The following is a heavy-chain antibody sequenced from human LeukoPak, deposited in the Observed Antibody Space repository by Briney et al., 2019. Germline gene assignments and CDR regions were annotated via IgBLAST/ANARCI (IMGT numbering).Heavy chain of an antibody. CDR2: ISGSGGST. V-gene: IGHV3-23*01. D-gene: IGHD3-10*01. J-gene: IGHJ6*02. Sequence: GGSLRLSSAASRFTPTTYAMSWVRQAPGKGLEWVSGISGSGGSTYYADSVKGRFTISRDNSKNTLYLQMNSLRAEDTALCYGAKEACVTTVRGVNYYYGLDVWAQGTTVAVSS. CDR3: AKEACVTTVRGVNYYYGLDV. CDR1: RFTPTTYA.